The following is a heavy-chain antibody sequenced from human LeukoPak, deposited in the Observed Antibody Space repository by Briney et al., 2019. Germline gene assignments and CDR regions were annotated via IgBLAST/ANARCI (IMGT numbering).Heavy chain of an antibody. V-gene: IGHV4-59*01. CDR2: IYYSGST. Sequence: SETLSLTCTVSGGSINSYYWSWIRQPPKKGLEWIGYIYYSGSTNYNPSLKSRVTISVDTSKNQFSLKLSSVTAADTAVYYCARDSNSHYYYFYSMDVWGKGTTVTVSS. CDR3: ARDSNSHYYYFYSMDV. CDR1: GGSINSYY. J-gene: IGHJ6*03. D-gene: IGHD4-11*01.